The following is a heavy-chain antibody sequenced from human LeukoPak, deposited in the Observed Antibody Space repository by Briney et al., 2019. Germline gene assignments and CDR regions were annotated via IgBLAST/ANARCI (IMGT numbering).Heavy chain of an antibody. CDR2: IYTSGST. J-gene: IGHJ3*02. V-gene: IGHV4-61*02. CDR1: GGSITSGSYY. CDR3: ARSAPSLWIDAFDI. Sequence: SETLSLTCTVSGGSITSGSYYWSWIRQPAGKGLEWIGRIYTSGSTDYNPSLKSRVTISVDTSKNQFSLKLSSVTAADTAVYYCARSAPSLWIDAFDIWGQGTMVTVSS. D-gene: IGHD5-18*01.